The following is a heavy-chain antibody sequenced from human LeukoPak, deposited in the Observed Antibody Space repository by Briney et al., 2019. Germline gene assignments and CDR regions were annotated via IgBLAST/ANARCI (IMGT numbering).Heavy chain of an antibody. D-gene: IGHD3-22*01. Sequence: SETLSLTCTVYGGSISSYYWSWIRQPPGKGLEWIGYIYYSGSTNYNPSLKSRVTISVDTSKNQFSLKLSSVTAADTAVYYCARGSGLYYYDSSGYTWFDPWGQGTLVTVSS. CDR3: ARGSGLYYYDSSGYTWFDP. V-gene: IGHV4-59*01. J-gene: IGHJ5*02. CDR1: GGSISSYY. CDR2: IYYSGST.